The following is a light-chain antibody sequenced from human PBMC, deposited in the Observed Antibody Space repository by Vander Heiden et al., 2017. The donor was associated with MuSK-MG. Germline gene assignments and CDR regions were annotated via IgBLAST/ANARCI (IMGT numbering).Light chain of an antibody. CDR3: TQYRPPYYT. CDR1: QSVLFIPNNKNY. V-gene: IGKV4-1*01. CDR2: WES. J-gene: IGKJ4*01. Sequence: IVMTQSPDSLAVSLRERATITVKSSQSVLFIPNNKNYLAWYQQKPRQPPRLRYYWESTREPGVPDRFNGSGSGTDFTTKINSLKAEDVALYYGTQYRPPYYTFGRGTKA.